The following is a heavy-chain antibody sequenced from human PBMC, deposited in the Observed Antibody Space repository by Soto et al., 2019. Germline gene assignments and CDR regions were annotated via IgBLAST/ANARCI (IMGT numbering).Heavy chain of an antibody. CDR3: ASGQQLVRNY. J-gene: IGHJ4*02. D-gene: IGHD6-13*01. V-gene: IGHV4-30-2*01. Sequence: QLQLQESGSGLVKPSQTLSLTCAVSGGSISSGGYSWSWIRQPPGKGLEWIGYIYHSGSTYYNPSHNRRATISVDRSKNQSPLKLSSVTAADTAVYYCASGQQLVRNYWGQGTLVTVSS. CDR1: GGSISSGGYS. CDR2: IYHSGST.